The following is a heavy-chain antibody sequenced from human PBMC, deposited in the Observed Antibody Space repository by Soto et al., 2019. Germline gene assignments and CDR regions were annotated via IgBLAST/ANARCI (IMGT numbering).Heavy chain of an antibody. V-gene: IGHV4-59*01. CDR1: GGSISSYY. D-gene: IGHD3-16*01. CDR2: IYYSGST. J-gene: IGHJ4*02. Sequence: SETLSLTCTVSGGSISSYYWSWIRQPPGKGLEWIGYIYYSGSTNYNPSLKSRVTISVDTSKNQFSLKLSSVTAADTAVYYCARGVRGLRDYWGQGTLVTVSS. CDR3: ARGVRGLRDY.